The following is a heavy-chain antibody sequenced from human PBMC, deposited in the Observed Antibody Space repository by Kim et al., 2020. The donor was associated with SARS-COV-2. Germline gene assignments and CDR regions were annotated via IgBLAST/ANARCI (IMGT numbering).Heavy chain of an antibody. V-gene: IGHV4-59*01. Sequence: SETLSLTCTVSGGSISSYYWSWIRQPPGKGLEWIGYIYYSGSTNYNPSLKSRVTISVDTSKNQFSLKLSSVTAADTAVYYCARVREDYYDSSWGFDYWGQGTLVTVSS. CDR1: GGSISSYY. J-gene: IGHJ4*02. CDR3: ARVREDYYDSSWGFDY. D-gene: IGHD3-22*01. CDR2: IYYSGST.